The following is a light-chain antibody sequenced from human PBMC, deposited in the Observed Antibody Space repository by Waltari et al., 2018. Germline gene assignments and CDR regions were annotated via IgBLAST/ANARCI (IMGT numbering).Light chain of an antibody. CDR2: AAS. V-gene: IGKV1-9*01. Sequence: DIPLTQSPSFLSASVGDRVTITCRASQGISSYLAWYQQKPGKAPKLLIYAASTLQSGVPSRFSGSGSGTEFTRTISSLQPEDFATYYCQQLNSYPHTFGQGTKLEIK. J-gene: IGKJ2*01. CDR3: QQLNSYPHT. CDR1: QGISSY.